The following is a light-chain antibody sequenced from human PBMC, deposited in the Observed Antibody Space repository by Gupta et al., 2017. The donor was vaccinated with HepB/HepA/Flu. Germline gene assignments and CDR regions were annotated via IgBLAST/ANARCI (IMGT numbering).Light chain of an antibody. CDR3: QTADGSGTYVV. Sequence: SSELTQPPSVSVSPGPTARITCSGDALSNQYAYWYQQKPGQAPVLLIYKDTRRPSGIPERFSGSSSGTTVTLTISGVQAEDEADYHCQTADGSGTYVVFGGGTKLTVL. V-gene: IGLV3-25*03. CDR2: KDT. J-gene: IGLJ2*01. CDR1: ALSNQY.